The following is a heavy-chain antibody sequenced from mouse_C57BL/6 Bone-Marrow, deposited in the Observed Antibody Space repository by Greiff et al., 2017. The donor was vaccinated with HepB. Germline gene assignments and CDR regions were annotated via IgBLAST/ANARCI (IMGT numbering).Heavy chain of an antibody. Sequence: EVKLMESGGDLVKPGGSLKLSCAASGFTFSSYGMSWVRQTPDKRLEWVATISSGGSYTYYPDSVKGRFTISRENAKNTLYLQLSSLKSEDTAMYYCARQGGPFAYWGQGTLVTGSA. CDR1: GFTFSSYG. J-gene: IGHJ3*01. V-gene: IGHV5-6*01. CDR3: ARQGGPFAY. D-gene: IGHD3-3*01. CDR2: ISSGGSYT.